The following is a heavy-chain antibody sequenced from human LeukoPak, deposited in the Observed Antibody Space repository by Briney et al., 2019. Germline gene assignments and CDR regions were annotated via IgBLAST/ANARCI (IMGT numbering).Heavy chain of an antibody. D-gene: IGHD5-18*01. CDR1: GGSFSGYY. CDR3: AKSGGYGLIDY. CDR2: IYSSGST. J-gene: IGHJ4*02. V-gene: IGHV4-34*01. Sequence: SETLSLTCAVYGGSFSGYYWSWIRQPPGKGLEWIGNIYSSGSTYYNASLQSRVTISIDTSKNQFSLRLNSVTAADTAMYYCAKSGGYGLIDYWGQGTRVTVSS.